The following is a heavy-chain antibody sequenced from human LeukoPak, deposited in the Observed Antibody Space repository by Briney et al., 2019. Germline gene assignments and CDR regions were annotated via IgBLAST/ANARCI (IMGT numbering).Heavy chain of an antibody. Sequence: SETLSLTCTVSGVSISSYYWSWLRQPAGKGLEWVGRIYTSGSTNYNPSLKSRVTMSVDTSKNQFSLKLSSVPAADTAVYYCARSPLVVTSPFDYWGQGTLVTVSS. D-gene: IGHD4-23*01. V-gene: IGHV4-4*07. CDR1: GVSISSYY. J-gene: IGHJ4*02. CDR3: ARSPLVVTSPFDY. CDR2: IYTSGST.